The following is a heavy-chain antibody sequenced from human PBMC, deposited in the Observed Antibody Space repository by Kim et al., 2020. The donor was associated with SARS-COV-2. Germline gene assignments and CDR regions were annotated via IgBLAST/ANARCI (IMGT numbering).Heavy chain of an antibody. CDR2: ISSSSSYI. J-gene: IGHJ6*02. Sequence: GGSLRLSCAASGFTFSSYSMNWVRQAPGKGLEWVSSISSSSSYIYYADSVKGRFTISRDNAKNSLYLQMNSLRAEDTAVYYCARFGALNGMDVWGQGTTVTVSS. CDR1: GFTFSSYS. CDR3: ARFGALNGMDV. D-gene: IGHD3-10*01. V-gene: IGHV3-21*01.